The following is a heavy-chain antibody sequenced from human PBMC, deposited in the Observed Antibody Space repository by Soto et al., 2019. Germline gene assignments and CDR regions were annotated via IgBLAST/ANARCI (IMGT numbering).Heavy chain of an antibody. CDR1: NGSVSSGTYS. J-gene: IGHJ6*02. Sequence: TLSLTCTVSNGSVSSGTYSWSWVRQPPGKGLEWIGYIYYSGTTYYTPSLKSRLTMSMDRANGHFSLNLTSVTAADTAVYFCARGHYYYGMDVWGQGITVTVSS. CDR2: IYYSGTT. CDR3: ARGHYYYGMDV. V-gene: IGHV4-30-2*01.